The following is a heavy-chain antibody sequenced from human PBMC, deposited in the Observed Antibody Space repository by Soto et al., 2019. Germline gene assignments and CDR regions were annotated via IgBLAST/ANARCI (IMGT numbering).Heavy chain of an antibody. J-gene: IGHJ4*02. CDR2: ISFDGSNK. V-gene: IGHV3-30*03. CDR3: GRDRRFGDGYNLGFDY. D-gene: IGHD5-12*01. CDR1: GFTFGGYT. Sequence: QVQLVESGGDVVQPGGSLSLSCAAPGFTFGGYTWHWFRQAPGRGREGGAAISFDGSNKYYEDSLKDRFTISRDNXKXRVYVQMNSLRTEDTAMYYCGRDRRFGDGYNLGFDYWGQGTLVTVSS.